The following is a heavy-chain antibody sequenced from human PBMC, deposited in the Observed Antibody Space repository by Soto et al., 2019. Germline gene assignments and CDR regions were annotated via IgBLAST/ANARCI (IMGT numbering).Heavy chain of an antibody. CDR1: GFSLSTSGVG. CDR2: IYWDDDK. J-gene: IGHJ5*02. CDR3: AHLYYDILTGTGWFDP. V-gene: IGHV2-5*02. Sequence: SGRTLVNPTQTLTLTYTFSGFSLSTSGVGVGWIRQPPGKALEWLALIYWDDDKRYSPSLKSRLTITKDTSKNQVVLTMTNMDPVDTATYYCAHLYYDILTGTGWFDPWGQGTLVTVSS. D-gene: IGHD3-9*01.